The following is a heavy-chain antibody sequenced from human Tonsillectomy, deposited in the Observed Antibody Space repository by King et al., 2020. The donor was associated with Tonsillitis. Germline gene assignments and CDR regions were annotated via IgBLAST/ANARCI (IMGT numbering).Heavy chain of an antibody. Sequence: LQLQESGSGLVKPSQTLSLTCAVSGGSISSGGYSWSWIRQPPGKGLEWIGYIYHSGSTYYNPSLKSRVTISVDRSKNQFSLKLSSVTAADTAVYYCARASRAVKQVDYWGQGTLVTVSS. CDR1: GGSISSGGYS. CDR3: ARASRAVKQVDY. J-gene: IGHJ4*02. V-gene: IGHV4-30-2*01. CDR2: IYHSGST. D-gene: IGHD2-2*01.